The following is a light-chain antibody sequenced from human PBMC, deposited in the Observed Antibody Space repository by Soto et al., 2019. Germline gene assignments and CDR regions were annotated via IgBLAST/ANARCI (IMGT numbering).Light chain of an antibody. CDR3: SSYTTAYTQV. Sequence: QSVLTQPASVSGSPGQSITISCTGSSSDFCHYDYVSWYQQHPGKVPKLIISEVTVRPLGVSDRFYGSKSGNTASLTISRPQAEDEAHYYCSSYTTAYTQVFGGGTKVTVL. V-gene: IGLV2-14*01. CDR2: EVT. J-gene: IGLJ2*01. CDR1: SSDFCHYDY.